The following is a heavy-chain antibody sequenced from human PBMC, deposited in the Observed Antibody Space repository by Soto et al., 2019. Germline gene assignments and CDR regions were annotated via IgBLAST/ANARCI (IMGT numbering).Heavy chain of an antibody. CDR2: INPNSGGT. Sequence: ASVKVSCKASGYTFTGYYMHCVRQAPGQGLEWMGWINPNSGGTNYAQKFQGRVTMTRDTSISTAYMELSRLRSDDTAVYYCARGARRRDSSGYLNYWGQGTLVTVPS. V-gene: IGHV1-2*02. CDR3: ARGARRRDSSGYLNY. J-gene: IGHJ4*02. D-gene: IGHD3-22*01. CDR1: GYTFTGYY.